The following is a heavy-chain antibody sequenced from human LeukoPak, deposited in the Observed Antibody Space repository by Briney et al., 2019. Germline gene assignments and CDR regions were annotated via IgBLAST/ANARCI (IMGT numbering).Heavy chain of an antibody. Sequence: SETLSLTCTVSGGSISSGDYYWSWIRQPPGKGLEWIGYIYYSGSTNYNPSLKSRVTISVDTSKNQFSLKLSSVTAADTAVYYCAREGWYYYDSSGENAFDIWGQGTMVTVSS. D-gene: IGHD3-22*01. CDR3: AREGWYYYDSSGENAFDI. J-gene: IGHJ3*02. V-gene: IGHV4-61*08. CDR2: IYYSGST. CDR1: GGSISSGDYY.